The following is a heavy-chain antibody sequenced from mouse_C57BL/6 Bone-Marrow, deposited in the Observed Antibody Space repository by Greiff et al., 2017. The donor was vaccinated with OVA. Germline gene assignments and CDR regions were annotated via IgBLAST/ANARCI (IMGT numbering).Heavy chain of an antibody. Sequence: EVQVVESGGGLVKPGGSLKLSCAASGFTFSSYAMSWVRQTPEKRLEWVATISDGGSYTYYPDNVKGRFTISRDNAKNNLYLQMSHLKSEDAAMYYFARNPLFAWFAYWGQGTLVTVSA. J-gene: IGHJ3*01. CDR2: ISDGGSYT. D-gene: IGHD1-1*01. CDR1: GFTFSSYA. V-gene: IGHV5-4*01. CDR3: ARNPLFAWFAY.